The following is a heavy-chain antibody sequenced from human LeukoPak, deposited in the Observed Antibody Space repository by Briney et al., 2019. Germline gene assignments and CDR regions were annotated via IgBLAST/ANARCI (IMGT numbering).Heavy chain of an antibody. CDR3: ARAEYYYDSSGYFLDY. CDR2: ISSSSSYI. D-gene: IGHD3-22*01. V-gene: IGHV3-21*01. CDR1: GFTFSSYS. J-gene: IGHJ4*02. Sequence: GGSLRLSCAASGFTFSSYSMIWVRQAPGKGLEWVSSISSSSSYIYYADSVKGRFTISRDNAKNSLYLQMNSLRAEDTAVYYCARAEYYYDSSGYFLDYWGQGTLVTVSS.